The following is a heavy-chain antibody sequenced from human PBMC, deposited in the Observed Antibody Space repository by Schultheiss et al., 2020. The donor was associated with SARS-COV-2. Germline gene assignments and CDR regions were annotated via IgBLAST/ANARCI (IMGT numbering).Heavy chain of an antibody. J-gene: IGHJ6*02. CDR2: IYYSGST. Sequence: SETLSLTCTVSGGSISSYYWSWIRQPPGKGLEWIGYIYYSGSTNYNPSLKSRVTISVDTSKNQFSLKLSSVTAADTAVYYCARGGSSSPYLNYYYYGMDVWGQGTTVTVSS. D-gene: IGHD6-6*01. V-gene: IGHV4-59*12. CDR1: GGSISSYY. CDR3: ARGGSSSPYLNYYYYGMDV.